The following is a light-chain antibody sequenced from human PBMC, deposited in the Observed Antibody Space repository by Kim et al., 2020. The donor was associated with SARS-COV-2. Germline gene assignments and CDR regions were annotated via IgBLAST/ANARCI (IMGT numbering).Light chain of an antibody. J-gene: IGLJ3*02. Sequence: QSALTQPASVSGSPGLSITVSCTGTSSDIGAYNYVSWYQQHPGKAPKLIIYDVSNRPSGVPDRFSGSKSGHTASLTISGLQAEDEADYYCTSYTNTNNWVFGGGTKLTVL. CDR1: SSDIGAYNY. V-gene: IGLV2-14*03. CDR3: TSYTNTNNWV. CDR2: DVS.